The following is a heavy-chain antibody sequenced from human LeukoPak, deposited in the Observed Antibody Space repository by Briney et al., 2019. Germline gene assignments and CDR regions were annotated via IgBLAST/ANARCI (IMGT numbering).Heavy chain of an antibody. D-gene: IGHD3-22*01. CDR2: IRGSTDST. V-gene: IGHV3-23*01. CDR1: GFTFISYG. CDR3: TKIYHIGGSGAFDI. Sequence: PGGSLRLSCEASGFTFISYGMSWVRQAPGKGLEWVSTIRGSTDSTYYADSVKGRFTISRDSSKNTLYLQMNSLRDEDTAVYYCTKIYHIGGSGAFDIWGQGTMVTVSS. J-gene: IGHJ3*02.